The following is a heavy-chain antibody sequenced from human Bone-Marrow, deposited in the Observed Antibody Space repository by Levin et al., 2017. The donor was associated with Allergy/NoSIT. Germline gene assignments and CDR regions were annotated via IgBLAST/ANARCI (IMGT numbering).Heavy chain of an antibody. CDR1: GFTFSSYS. Sequence: GESLKISCAASGFTFSSYSMNWVRQAPGKGLEWVSYISRDSINIYDADSVKGRFTISRDNGKNSLFLQMNSLRDEDTAVYYCVRDGVMSGFDFDYWGQGTLVTVSS. V-gene: IGHV3-48*02. CDR3: VRDGVMSGFDFDY. J-gene: IGHJ4*02. CDR2: ISRDSINI. D-gene: IGHD2-21*01.